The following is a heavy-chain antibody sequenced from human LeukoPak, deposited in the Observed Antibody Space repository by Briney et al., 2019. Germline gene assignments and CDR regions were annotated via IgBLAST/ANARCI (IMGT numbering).Heavy chain of an antibody. CDR1: GYTFTGYY. J-gene: IGHJ6*03. CDR2: INPKSGGT. V-gene: IGHV1-2*02. D-gene: IGHD3-10*01. CDR3: ARDGEEKDYYFYYMDV. Sequence: ASVKVSCKASGYTFTGYYMHWVRQAPGQGLEWMGWINPKSGGTNYAQKFQGRVTLTRDTSISTAYMELSRLRDDDTAGYYCARDGEEKDYYFYYMDVWGKGTTVTVSS.